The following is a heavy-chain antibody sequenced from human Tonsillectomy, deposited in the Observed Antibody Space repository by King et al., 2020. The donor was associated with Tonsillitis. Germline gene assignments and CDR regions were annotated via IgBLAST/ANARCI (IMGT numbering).Heavy chain of an antibody. CDR1: GYRFPSYW. CDR2: IYPGDSDT. V-gene: IGHV5-51*01. D-gene: IGHD3-22*01. J-gene: IGHJ4*02. CDR3: VRVVHPSRGYSHY. Sequence: VQLVESGAEVKKPGESLKISCKGSGYRFPSYWIGWVRQMPGKGLEWMGIIYPGDSDTRYSPSFQGQVTISADKSITTAFLQWSSLKASDTAMYYCVRVVHPSRGYSHYWGQGTLVTVSS.